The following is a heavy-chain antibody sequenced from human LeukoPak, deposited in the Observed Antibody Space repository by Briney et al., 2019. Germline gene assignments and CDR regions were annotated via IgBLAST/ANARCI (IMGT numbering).Heavy chain of an antibody. D-gene: IGHD2-2*01. V-gene: IGHV4-59*01. J-gene: IGHJ5*02. CDR3: ARDGGLCSSTSCYGGWFDP. CDR1: GGSISSYY. CDR2: IYYSGST. Sequence: SEALSLTCTVSGGSISSYYWSWIRQPPGKGLEWIGYIYYSGSTNYNPSLKSRVTISVGTSKNQFSLKLSSVTAADTAVYYCARDGGLCSSTSCYGGWFDPWGQGTLVTVSS.